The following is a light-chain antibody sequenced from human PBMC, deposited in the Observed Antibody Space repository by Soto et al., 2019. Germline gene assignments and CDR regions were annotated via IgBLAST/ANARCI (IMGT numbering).Light chain of an antibody. CDR1: QSVSSTY. V-gene: IGKV3-20*01. Sequence: EIVLTQSPGTLSLSPGERATLSCRASQSVSSTYLAWYQQKPGQAPRLLIYGASSRATGFPDRFSGSGSGTDFTLTISRLEPEDFAVYYCQQYGGLPRTFGQGTKVEI. J-gene: IGKJ1*01. CDR3: QQYGGLPRT. CDR2: GAS.